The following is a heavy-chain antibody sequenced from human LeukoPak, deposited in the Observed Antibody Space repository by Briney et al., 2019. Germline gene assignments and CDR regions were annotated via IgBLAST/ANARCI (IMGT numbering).Heavy chain of an antibody. CDR1: GGSISSYF. D-gene: IGHD1-26*01. CDR2: IYYSGST. Sequence: PSETLPLTCTVSGGSISSYFWSWTRQPPGKGLEWIGYIYYSGSTNYNPSLKSRVTISVDTSKNQFSLKLSSVTAADTAVYYCARDIVGADYFDYWGQGTLVTVSS. CDR3: ARDIVGADYFDY. V-gene: IGHV4-59*01. J-gene: IGHJ4*02.